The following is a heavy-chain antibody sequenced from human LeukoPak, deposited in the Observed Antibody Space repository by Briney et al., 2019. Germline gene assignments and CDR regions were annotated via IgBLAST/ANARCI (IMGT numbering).Heavy chain of an antibody. Sequence: GGSLRLSCAASGFTFSSYPMSWVRQAPGQGLEWVSTISGSGGSTFYADSVKGRFTISRDNSKNTLYLQMNSLRADDTAVYHCAKDRGDVVAAATVRFDPWGQGTLVTVSS. CDR2: ISGSGGST. J-gene: IGHJ5*02. CDR3: AKDRGDVVAAATVRFDP. D-gene: IGHD2-15*01. CDR1: GFTFSSYP. V-gene: IGHV3-23*01.